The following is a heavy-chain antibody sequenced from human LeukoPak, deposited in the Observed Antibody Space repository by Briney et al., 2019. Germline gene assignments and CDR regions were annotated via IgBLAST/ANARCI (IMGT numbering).Heavy chain of an antibody. CDR3: ARTAPPRY. J-gene: IGHJ4*02. Sequence: GGSLRLSCAASGFTFSSYEMNWVRQAPGKGLEWVSYISSSGSTMYCADSVKGRFTISRDNAKNSLYLQMNSLRAEDTAVYYCARTAPPRYWGQGTLVTVTS. D-gene: IGHD2-21*02. CDR2: ISSSGSTM. V-gene: IGHV3-48*03. CDR1: GFTFSSYE.